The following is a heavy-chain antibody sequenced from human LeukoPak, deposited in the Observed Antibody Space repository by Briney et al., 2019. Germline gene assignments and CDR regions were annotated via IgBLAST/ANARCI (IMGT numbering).Heavy chain of an antibody. CDR1: GGSISSSSYY. Sequence: KPSETLSLTCTVSGGSISSSSYYWGWIRQPPGKGLEWIGSIYYSGSTYYNPSLKSRVTISVDTSKNQFSLKLSSVTAADTAVYYCAREPISGGETWFDPWGQGTLVTVSS. J-gene: IGHJ5*02. CDR3: AREPISGGETWFDP. CDR2: IYYSGST. V-gene: IGHV4-39*07. D-gene: IGHD3-16*01.